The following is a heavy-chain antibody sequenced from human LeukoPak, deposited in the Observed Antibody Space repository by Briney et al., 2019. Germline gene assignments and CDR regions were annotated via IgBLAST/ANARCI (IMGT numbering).Heavy chain of an antibody. V-gene: IGHV3-30-3*01. Sequence: GRSLRLSCAASGFTFSSHSMHWVRQAPGRGLEWVAVISYDGNAKNHADSVKGRFTISRDNSKNTLFLQMNSLRAEDTAVYYCARDSSPYCGDDCYFDAFDLWGQGTMVTVSS. CDR1: GFTFSSHS. J-gene: IGHJ3*01. CDR3: ARDSSPYCGDDCYFDAFDL. D-gene: IGHD2-21*02. CDR2: ISYDGNAK.